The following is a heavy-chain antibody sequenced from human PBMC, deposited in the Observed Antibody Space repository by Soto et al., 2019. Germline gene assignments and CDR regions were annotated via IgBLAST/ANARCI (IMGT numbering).Heavy chain of an antibody. J-gene: IGHJ6*03. CDR2: IWYDGSNK. V-gene: IGHV3-33*01. D-gene: IGHD4-17*01. CDR1: GFTFSSYG. Sequence: GGSLRLSCAASGFTFSSYGMHWVRQAPGKGLEWVAVIWYDGSNKYYADSVKGRFTISRDNSKNTLYLQMNSLRAEDTAVYYCARNHITDYGDYDYYYYYMDVWGKGTTVTVSS. CDR3: ARNHITDYGDYDYYYYYMDV.